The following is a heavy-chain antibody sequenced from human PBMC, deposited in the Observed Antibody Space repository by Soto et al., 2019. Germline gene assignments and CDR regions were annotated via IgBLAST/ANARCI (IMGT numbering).Heavy chain of an antibody. Sequence: GGSLRLSCAASGFKFSNYAMSWVRQAPGKGLEWVSLISATGGGTYYADSVKGRFTISRDNSHNTLYLRVHSLTAEDTAVYYCAKDRREGGNSAFYLDFWGQAAQVTVYS. CDR2: ISATGGGT. CDR3: AKDRREGGNSAFYLDF. J-gene: IGHJ4*02. CDR1: GFKFSNYA. D-gene: IGHD3-16*01. V-gene: IGHV3-23*01.